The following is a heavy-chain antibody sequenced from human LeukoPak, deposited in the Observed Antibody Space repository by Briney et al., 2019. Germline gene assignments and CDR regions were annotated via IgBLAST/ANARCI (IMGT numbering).Heavy chain of an antibody. Sequence: GRSLRLSCAASGFTFSSYVMHWVRQAPGKGLEWVAVISYDGSNKYYADSVKGRFTISRDNSKNTLYLQMNSLRGEDTAVYYCARDPTNYYEVGWFDPWGQGTLVTVSS. CDR1: GFTFSSYV. CDR2: ISYDGSNK. CDR3: ARDPTNYYEVGWFDP. V-gene: IGHV3-30-3*01. J-gene: IGHJ5*02. D-gene: IGHD3-22*01.